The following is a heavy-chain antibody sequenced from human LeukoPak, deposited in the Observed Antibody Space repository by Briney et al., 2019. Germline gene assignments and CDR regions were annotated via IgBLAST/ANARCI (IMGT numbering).Heavy chain of an antibody. Sequence: GGSLRLSCAASGFTFSSYWMSWVRQAPGKGLEWVANIKQDGSEKYYVDSVKGRFTISRDNAKNSLYLQMSSLRAEDTAVYYCARISTVTIFGVVIIHDFDYWGQGTLVTVSS. V-gene: IGHV3-7*01. CDR3: ARISTVTIFGVVIIHDFDY. J-gene: IGHJ4*02. CDR1: GFTFSSYW. D-gene: IGHD3-3*01. CDR2: IKQDGSEK.